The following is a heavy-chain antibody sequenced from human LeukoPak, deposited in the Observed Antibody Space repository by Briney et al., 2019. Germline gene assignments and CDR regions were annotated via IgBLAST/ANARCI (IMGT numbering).Heavy chain of an antibody. CDR2: INHSGST. V-gene: IGHV4-34*01. D-gene: IGHD2-15*01. CDR3: ARGRGYCSGGSCPRRGNWFDP. J-gene: IGHJ5*02. CDR1: GGSFSGYY. Sequence: SETLSLTCAVYGGSFSGYYWSWIRQPPGKGLEWIGEINHSGSTNYNPSLKSRVTISVDTSKNQFSLKLSSVTAADTAVYYCARGRGYCSGGSCPRRGNWFDPWGQGTLVTVSS.